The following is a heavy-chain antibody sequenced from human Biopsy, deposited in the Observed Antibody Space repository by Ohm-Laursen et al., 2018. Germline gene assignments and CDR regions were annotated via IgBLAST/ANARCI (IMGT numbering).Heavy chain of an antibody. V-gene: IGHV1-69*13. D-gene: IGHD1-26*01. J-gene: IGHJ4*02. Sequence: GASVKVSCKASGGTFTNYAISWVRQAPGQGLEWMGGIIPIFGTANYAQKFQGRVTITADESTSTAYMELSSLRSDDTVVYYCARDALGGGSYRFFYWGQGSLVTVSS. CDR1: GGTFTNYA. CDR3: ARDALGGGSYRFFY. CDR2: IIPIFGTA.